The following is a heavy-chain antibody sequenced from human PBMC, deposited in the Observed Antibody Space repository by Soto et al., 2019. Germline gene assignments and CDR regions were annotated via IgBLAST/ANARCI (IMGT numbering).Heavy chain of an antibody. CDR1: GGSFSAYY. Sequence: QVQLQQWGAGLLKPSETLSLTCAVYGGSFSAYYWSWIRQPPGKGLEWIGEIYHSGTTNYNPSLKSRVTVSIDTSKNQFSLNLSSVTAADTAVYYCARGCTIFGLAGRWFDPWGQGTLVTVSS. CDR3: ARGCTIFGLAGRWFDP. V-gene: IGHV4-34*01. CDR2: IYHSGTT. J-gene: IGHJ5*02. D-gene: IGHD3-3*01.